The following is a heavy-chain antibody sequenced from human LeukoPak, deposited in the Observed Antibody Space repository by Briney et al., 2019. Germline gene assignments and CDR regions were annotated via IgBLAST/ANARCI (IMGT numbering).Heavy chain of an antibody. D-gene: IGHD6-13*01. J-gene: IGHJ4*02. CDR1: GGTFISYA. CDR3: ASGYSSSWYRGKFDY. V-gene: IGHV1-69*05. CDR2: IIPIFGTA. Sequence: GASVKVSCKASGGTFISYAISWVRQAPGQGLEWMGGIIPIFGTANYAQKFQGRVTITTDESTSTAYMELSSLRSEDTAVYCCASGYSSSWYRGKFDYWGQGTLVTVSS.